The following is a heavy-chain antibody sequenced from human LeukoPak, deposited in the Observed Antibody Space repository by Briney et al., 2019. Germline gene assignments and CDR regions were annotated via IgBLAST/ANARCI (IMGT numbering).Heavy chain of an antibody. D-gene: IGHD5-12*01. V-gene: IGHV3-23*01. CDR2: ISGSGGST. Sequence: PGGSLRLSCAASGFTFSSYGMHWVRQAPGKGLEWVSAISGSGGSTYYADSVKGRFTISRDNSKNTLYLQMNSLRAKDTAVYYCAKDPRWLLSYYFDYWGQGTLVTVSS. J-gene: IGHJ4*02. CDR3: AKDPRWLLSYYFDY. CDR1: GFTFSSYG.